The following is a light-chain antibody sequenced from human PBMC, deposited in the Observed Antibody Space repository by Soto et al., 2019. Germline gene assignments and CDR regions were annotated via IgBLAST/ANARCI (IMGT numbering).Light chain of an antibody. V-gene: IGKV2-30*02. Sequence: DIVMTQSPLSLPVTLGQPASISCRSSQSLVHSDGNTYLNWFQQRPGQSPRRLRYKVSNRDSGVADRFSGSGSGTDFTLKIRRVDAEDVGVYYCMRGTQWPWTFGQGTKVEI. J-gene: IGKJ1*01. CDR2: KVS. CDR1: QSLVHSDGNTY. CDR3: MRGTQWPWT.